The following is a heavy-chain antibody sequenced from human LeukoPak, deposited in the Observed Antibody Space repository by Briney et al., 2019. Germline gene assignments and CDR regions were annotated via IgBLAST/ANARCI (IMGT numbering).Heavy chain of an antibody. D-gene: IGHD3-10*01. CDR2: ISANDGNT. Sequence: ASVTVSCKASGYTFTSYGIGWVRQAPGQGLEWMGWISANDGNTDYPQKLQGRVTMTTDTSTSTAYMELRSLRSDDTAVYYCARESHVTREDYWGQGTLVTVSS. CDR3: ARESHVTREDY. V-gene: IGHV1-18*01. J-gene: IGHJ4*02. CDR1: GYTFTSYG.